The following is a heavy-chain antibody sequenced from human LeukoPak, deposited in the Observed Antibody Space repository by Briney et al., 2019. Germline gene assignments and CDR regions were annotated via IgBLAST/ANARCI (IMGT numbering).Heavy chain of an antibody. J-gene: IGHJ4*02. CDR2: ISYDGSNK. Sequence: GGSLGLSCAASGFTFSSYAMHWVRQAPGKGLEWVAVISYDGSNKYYADSVKGRFTISRDNSKNTLYLQMNSLRAEDTAVYYCAREGWSSCLDYWGQGTLVTVSS. D-gene: IGHD6-13*01. V-gene: IGHV3-30-3*01. CDR3: AREGWSSCLDY. CDR1: GFTFSSYA.